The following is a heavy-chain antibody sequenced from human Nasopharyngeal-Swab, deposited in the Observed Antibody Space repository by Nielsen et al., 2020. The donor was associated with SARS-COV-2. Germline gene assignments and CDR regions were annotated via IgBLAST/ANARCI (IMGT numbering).Heavy chain of an antibody. D-gene: IGHD1-1*01. V-gene: IGHV1-18*01. Sequence: WVRQAPGQGLEWMGWISAYNGNTNYAQKLQGRVAMTTDTSTSTAYMELRSLGSDDTAVYYCARGRTTGSGGYYYGMDVWGQGTTVTVSS. CDR3: ARGRTTGSGGYYYGMDV. J-gene: IGHJ6*02. CDR2: ISAYNGNT.